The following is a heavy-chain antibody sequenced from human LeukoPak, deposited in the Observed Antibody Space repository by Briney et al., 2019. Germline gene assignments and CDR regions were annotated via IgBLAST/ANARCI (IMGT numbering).Heavy chain of an antibody. CDR1: GGTFSSYA. CDR2: IIPIFGTA. CDR3: ARAGQWLALDAFDI. J-gene: IGHJ3*02. V-gene: IGHV1-69*13. Sequence: VASVKVSCKASGGTFSSYAISWVRQAPGQGLEWMGGIIPIFGTANYAQKFQGRVTITADESTSTAYMELSSLRSEDTAVYYCARAGQWLALDAFDIWGQGTMVTVSS. D-gene: IGHD6-19*01.